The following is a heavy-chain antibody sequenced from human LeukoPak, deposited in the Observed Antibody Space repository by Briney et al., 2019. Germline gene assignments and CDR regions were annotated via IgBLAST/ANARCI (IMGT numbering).Heavy chain of an antibody. D-gene: IGHD2-2*02. Sequence: GASVKVSCKASGYTFTSYAISWVRQAPGQGLEWMGWISVYSGNTHYAQKVQGRVTMTTDTSTTTAYMELRSLRSDDTAVYYCARFVDCSSTSCYTGDYYYYMDVWGKGTTVTVSS. V-gene: IGHV1-18*01. CDR1: GYTFTSYA. J-gene: IGHJ6*03. CDR3: ARFVDCSSTSCYTGDYYYYMDV. CDR2: ISVYSGNT.